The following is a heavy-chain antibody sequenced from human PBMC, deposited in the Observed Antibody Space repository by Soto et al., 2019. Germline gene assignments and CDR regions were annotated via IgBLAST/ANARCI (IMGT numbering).Heavy chain of an antibody. CDR2: IYYSGST. CDR3: AREDLSLASAFDI. Sequence: QVQLQESGPGLVKPSQTLSLTCTVSGGSISSGGYYWSWIRQHPGKGLEWIGYIYYSGSTYYNPYLKSRVTISVDTSKNQFSLKLSSVTAADTAVYYCAREDLSLASAFDIWGQGTMVTVSS. V-gene: IGHV4-31*03. CDR1: GGSISSGGYY. J-gene: IGHJ3*02.